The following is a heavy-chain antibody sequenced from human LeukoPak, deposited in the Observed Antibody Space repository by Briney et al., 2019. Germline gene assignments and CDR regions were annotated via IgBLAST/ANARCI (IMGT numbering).Heavy chain of an antibody. Sequence: GESLKISCKGSGSDFTTYWIGWVRKMPGEGLEWMGIIYPGDSDTTYSPSFQGQVTISADKSINTAYLQWSSLKASDTAMYYCARGVEGARIAAAEWFDPWGQGTLVTVSS. J-gene: IGHJ5*02. D-gene: IGHD6-13*01. V-gene: IGHV5-51*01. CDR2: IYPGDSDT. CDR3: ARGVEGARIAAAEWFDP. CDR1: GSDFTTYW.